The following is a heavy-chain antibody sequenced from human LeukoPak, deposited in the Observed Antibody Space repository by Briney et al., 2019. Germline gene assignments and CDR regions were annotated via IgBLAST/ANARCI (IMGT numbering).Heavy chain of an antibody. CDR1: GGSFSAYY. D-gene: IGHD3-16*01. CDR2: IYYSGST. J-gene: IGHJ6*03. V-gene: IGHV4-59*01. Sequence: SETLSLTCAVKGGSFSAYYWSWIRQPPGKGLEWIGYIYYSGSTNYNPSLKSRVTISVDTSKNQFSLKLSSVTAADTAVYYCARGYDYYYYYMDVWGKGTTVTVSS. CDR3: ARGYDYYYYYMDV.